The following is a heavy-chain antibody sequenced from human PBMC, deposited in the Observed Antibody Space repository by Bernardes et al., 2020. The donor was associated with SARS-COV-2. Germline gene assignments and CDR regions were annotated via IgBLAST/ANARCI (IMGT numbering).Heavy chain of an antibody. CDR2: IKEDGSEK. CDR1: GFTFSSYW. J-gene: IGHJ3*01. V-gene: IGHV3-7*01. Sequence: GGSLRLSCAASGFTFSSYWMSWVRQAPGKGLEWVANIKEDGSEKNYVDSVKGRFSISRDNAKNSLYLQMESLRAEDTAVYYCARDVGGADWRFGFDVWGPGTMVHVS. CDR3: ARDVGGADWRFGFDV. D-gene: IGHD2-21*02.